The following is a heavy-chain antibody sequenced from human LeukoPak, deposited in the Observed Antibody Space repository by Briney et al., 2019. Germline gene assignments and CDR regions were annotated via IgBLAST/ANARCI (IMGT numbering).Heavy chain of an antibody. CDR2: IYYSGST. Sequence: SEALSLTCTVSGGSISSSSYYWGWIRQPPGKGLEWIGSIYYSGSTYYNPSLKSRVTISVDTSKNQFSLKLSSVTAADTAVYYCARVYGSGSYYNGYYYYYMDVWGKGTTVTISS. J-gene: IGHJ6*03. CDR1: GGSISSSSYY. D-gene: IGHD3-10*01. CDR3: ARVYGSGSYYNGYYYYYMDV. V-gene: IGHV4-39*01.